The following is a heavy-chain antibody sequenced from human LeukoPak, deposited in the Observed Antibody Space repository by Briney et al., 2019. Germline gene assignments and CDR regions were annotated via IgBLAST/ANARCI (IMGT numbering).Heavy chain of an antibody. CDR1: GYTFTGYY. Sequence: APVKVSCKASGYTFTGYYMHWVRQAPGQGLEWMGWINPNSGGTNYAQKFQGRVTMTRDTSISTAYMELSRLRSDDTAVYYCARAATISYSSSCLGYWGQGTLVTVSS. J-gene: IGHJ4*02. CDR2: INPNSGGT. V-gene: IGHV1-2*02. D-gene: IGHD6-13*01. CDR3: ARAATISYSSSCLGY.